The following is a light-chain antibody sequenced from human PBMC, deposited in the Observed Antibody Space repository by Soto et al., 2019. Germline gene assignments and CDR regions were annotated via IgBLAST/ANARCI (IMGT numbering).Light chain of an antibody. CDR2: GAS. J-gene: IGKJ1*01. CDR1: QSVNSGY. V-gene: IGKV3-20*01. Sequence: EIVLTQSPGTLSLSPGERATLSCRASQSVNSGYLAWYQQKPGQAPRLLIYGASSRATGIPDRFSGSGSGTDFTLTISRLEPDDFAVYYCQQYGSSSTFGQGTKVEIK. CDR3: QQYGSSST.